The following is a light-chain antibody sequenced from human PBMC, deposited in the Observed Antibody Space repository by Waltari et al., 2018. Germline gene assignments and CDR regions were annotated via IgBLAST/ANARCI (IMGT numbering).Light chain of an antibody. CDR1: SSDIGNSNF. CDR2: DVS. V-gene: IGLV2-14*03. Sequence: QSALTQPASVSGSPGQSITISCTGTSSDIGNSNFVSWYQHHPAKAPKLIICDVSNRPSGVSNSFSGSWSGNRASLTSCVLQAEDEADYYCNSYTTGSTLTVIFGGGTKLTVL. J-gene: IGLJ2*01. CDR3: NSYTTGSTLTVI.